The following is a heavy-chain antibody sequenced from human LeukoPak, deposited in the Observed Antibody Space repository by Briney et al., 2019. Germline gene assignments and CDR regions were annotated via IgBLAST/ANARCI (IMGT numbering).Heavy chain of an antibody. V-gene: IGHV3-15*01. D-gene: IGHD4-17*01. CDR3: TTDRGDFGIPY. CDR1: GFTFSNAW. Sequence: GGSLRLSCTASGFTFSNAWMSWVRQAPGKGLEWVGRIKSKTDGGTTDYAAPVKGRFTISRDDSKNMLYLQMNNLRTEDTAVYYCTTDRGDFGIPYWGQGTLVTVSS. CDR2: IKSKTDGGTT. J-gene: IGHJ4*02.